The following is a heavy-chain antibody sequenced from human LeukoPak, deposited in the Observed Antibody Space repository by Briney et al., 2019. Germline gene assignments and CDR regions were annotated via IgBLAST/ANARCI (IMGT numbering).Heavy chain of an antibody. V-gene: IGHV1-18*01. D-gene: IGHD4-17*01. Sequence: ASVKVSCKASGYTFTSYGISWVRQAPGQGLEWMGWISVYNGNTNYAQKVQGGVTMTTDTSTSTAYMELRSLRSDDTAKYYCARGTGNYGDPASFDYWGQGTLVTVSS. CDR3: ARGTGNYGDPASFDY. J-gene: IGHJ4*02. CDR2: ISVYNGNT. CDR1: GYTFTSYG.